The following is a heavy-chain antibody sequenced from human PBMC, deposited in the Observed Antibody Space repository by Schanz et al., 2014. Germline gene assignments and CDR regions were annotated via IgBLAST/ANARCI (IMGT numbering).Heavy chain of an antibody. V-gene: IGHV3-7*01. CDR2: IKKDGSEK. J-gene: IGHJ5*02. CDR3: ARGRVLES. Sequence: EVQLAESGGGLVQPGGSLRLSCAASGFTFSGFWMTWVRQAPGKGLEWVANIKKDGSEKYYVDSVKGRFTNSRDNAKSSLFLQMNSLRPEDTAVYYCARGRVLESWGQGTLVTVSS. D-gene: IGHD1-1*01. CDR1: GFTFSGFW.